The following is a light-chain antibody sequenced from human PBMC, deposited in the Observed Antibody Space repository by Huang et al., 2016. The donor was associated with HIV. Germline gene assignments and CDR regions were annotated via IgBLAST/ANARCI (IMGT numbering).Light chain of an antibody. CDR2: GAS. Sequence: EIVMTQSPATLSVSPGERATLSCRASQSVSSNLAWYQQNPGQAPRLLIYGASTRATGSQARFSGSGSGTEFTLTISSLQSEDFAVYYCQQYNNWPKVFTFGPGTKVDIK. CDR1: QSVSSN. J-gene: IGKJ3*01. V-gene: IGKV3-15*01. CDR3: QQYNNWPKVFT.